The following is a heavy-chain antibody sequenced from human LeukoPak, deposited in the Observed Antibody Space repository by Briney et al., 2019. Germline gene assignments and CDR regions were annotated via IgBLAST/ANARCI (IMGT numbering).Heavy chain of an antibody. CDR3: ARLRFDFWSGYTHPYFDY. D-gene: IGHD3-3*01. J-gene: IGHJ4*02. CDR1: GGSISSSSYS. Sequence: SETVSPTCTISGGSISSSSYSWGWIRQPPGKGLEWIGSIYYGGTTYYNPSLKSRVTISVDTSKIQFSLKLSSVAATDTAVYFCARLRFDFWSGYTHPYFDYWGQGTLVTVSS. CDR2: IYYGGTT. V-gene: IGHV4-39*01.